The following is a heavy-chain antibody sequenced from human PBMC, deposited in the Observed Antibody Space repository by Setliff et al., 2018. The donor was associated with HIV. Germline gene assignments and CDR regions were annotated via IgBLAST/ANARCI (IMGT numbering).Heavy chain of an antibody. Sequence: KTSETLSLTCAVSGFSISSGFFWGWVRQPPGKGLEWIGSIYQSGTTYDNPALKSRVTISVDTSKNQFSLRLTSVTAADTAVYFCARVETTVTSRLDYWGQGTLVTVSS. V-gene: IGHV4-38-2*01. J-gene: IGHJ4*02. CDR2: IYQSGTT. CDR3: ARVETTVTSRLDY. D-gene: IGHD4-17*01. CDR1: GFSISSGFF.